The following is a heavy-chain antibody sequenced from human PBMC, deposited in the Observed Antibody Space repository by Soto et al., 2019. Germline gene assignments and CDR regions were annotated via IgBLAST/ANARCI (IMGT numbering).Heavy chain of an antibody. Sequence: QVQLQESGPGLVKPSGTLSLTCAVSGGSISSSNWWSWVRQPPGKGLERIGEIYHSGSTNYNPSLKSRVTISVAKAKDQFSLKLRSVTAADTAVYDCARVSGSYYYGMDVWGQGTKVTVSS. J-gene: IGHJ6*01. CDR3: ARVSGSYYYGMDV. CDR2: IYHSGST. CDR1: GGSISSSNW. D-gene: IGHD1-26*01. V-gene: IGHV4-4*02.